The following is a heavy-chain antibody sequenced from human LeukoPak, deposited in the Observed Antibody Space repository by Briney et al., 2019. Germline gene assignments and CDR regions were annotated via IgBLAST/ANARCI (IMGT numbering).Heavy chain of an antibody. D-gene: IGHD3-22*01. CDR2: ISSSGTTI. CDR3: ASSGFPDYYDSSGYRN. CDR1: GFTFSTYG. Sequence: GGSLRLACAASGFTFSTYGMHWVRQAPGKGLEWVSYISSSGTTIYYADSVKGRFTISRDNAKNSLYLQMNSLRAEDTALYYCASSGFPDYYDSSGYRNWGQGTMVTVSS. J-gene: IGHJ3*01. V-gene: IGHV3-48*04.